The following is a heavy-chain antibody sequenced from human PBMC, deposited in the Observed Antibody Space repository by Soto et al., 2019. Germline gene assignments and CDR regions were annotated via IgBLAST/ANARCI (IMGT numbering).Heavy chain of an antibody. V-gene: IGHV4-30-4*01. D-gene: IGHD1-26*01. CDR1: GGSIRSEDYY. J-gene: IGHJ4*02. CDR2: ISYSGST. CDR3: ARVRIVGSTTFDS. Sequence: QVQLQESGPGLVKPSQTLSLTCTVSGGSIRSEDYYWSWIRQPPGKGLEWIGYISYSGSTAYKSSLRNRVIISADTSKNQVPLKLNSATAADTPVYYCARVRIVGSTTFDSWGQGTLVTVSS.